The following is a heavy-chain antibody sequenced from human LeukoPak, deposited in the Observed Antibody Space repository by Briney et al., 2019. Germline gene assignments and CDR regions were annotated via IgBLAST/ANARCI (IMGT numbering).Heavy chain of an antibody. CDR1: GFTFSSYS. D-gene: IGHD3-10*01. CDR2: ISSSSSYI. V-gene: IGHV3-21*01. Sequence: GGSLRLSCAASGFTFSSYSMNWVRQAPGKGLEWVSSISSSSSYIYYADTVKGRFTISRDNAKNSLYLQMNSLRAEDTAVYYCARAALYYYGSGRFLDVWGQGTTVTVSS. J-gene: IGHJ6*02. CDR3: ARAALYYYGSGRFLDV.